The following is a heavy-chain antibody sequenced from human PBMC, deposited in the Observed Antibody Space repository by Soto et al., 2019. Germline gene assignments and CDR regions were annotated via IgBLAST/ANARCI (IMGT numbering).Heavy chain of an antibody. V-gene: IGHV3-30*03. D-gene: IGHD6-13*01. CDR3: TDQIATGH. CDR1: GFIFSRSG. Sequence: QVQLVESGGGVVLPGTSLRLSCAASGFIFSRSGMHWVRQAPGKGLEWVAGISYDGNTKYYADSVKGRFTISRDNSKNTLYLQITSLRVEDTAVYYCTDQIATGHWGQGTLVTVSS. CDR2: ISYDGNTK. J-gene: IGHJ4*02.